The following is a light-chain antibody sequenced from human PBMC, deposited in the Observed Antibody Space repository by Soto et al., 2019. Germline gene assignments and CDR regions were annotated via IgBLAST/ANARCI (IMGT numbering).Light chain of an antibody. CDR1: SGDVGSYNL. CDR2: EGS. CDR3: CSYARSSTYV. Sequence: QSVLTQPASVSGSPGQSITISCTGTSGDVGSYNLVSWYQHPPGKAPKLMIYEGSKRPSGVSNRFSGSKSGSTASLTISGLQAEDEAYYYCCSYARSSTYVFGTGTSSPS. V-gene: IGLV2-23*01. J-gene: IGLJ1*01.